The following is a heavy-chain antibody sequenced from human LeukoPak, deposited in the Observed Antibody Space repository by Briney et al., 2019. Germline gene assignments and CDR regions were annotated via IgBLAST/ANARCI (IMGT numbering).Heavy chain of an antibody. CDR1: GGTFSSYA. CDR3: AGIPVFGVVLHQEPV. V-gene: IGHV1-69*10. Sequence: ASVKVSCKASGGTFSSYAISWVRQAPGQGLEWMGVFIPILDTANSTQKFQGRLTITADKSTNTVYVELSSLRFDDTAVYFCAGIPVFGVVLHQEPVWGKGTTVTVSS. CDR2: FIPILDTA. J-gene: IGHJ6*03. D-gene: IGHD3-3*01.